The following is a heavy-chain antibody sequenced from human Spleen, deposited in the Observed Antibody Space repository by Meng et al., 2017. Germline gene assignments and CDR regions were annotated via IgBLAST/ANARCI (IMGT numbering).Heavy chain of an antibody. CDR3: ARGTGAWGFDS. Sequence: SETLSLTCTVSGGSISSYYWSWIRQPAGKGLEWIGRIYTSGSTNYNPSLKSRVTISVDTSKNEFSLKLTSVTAADTAVHYCARGTGAWGFDSWGQGAPVTVSS. D-gene: IGHD1-14*01. V-gene: IGHV4-4*07. CDR1: GGSISSYY. J-gene: IGHJ5*01. CDR2: IYTSGST.